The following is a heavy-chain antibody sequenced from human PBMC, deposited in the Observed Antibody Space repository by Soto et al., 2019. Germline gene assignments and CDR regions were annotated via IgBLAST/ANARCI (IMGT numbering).Heavy chain of an antibody. V-gene: IGHV4-39*01. CDR2: IYYSGST. CDR3: SGLPGYCSGGSCVIDY. Sequence: SETLSLTCTVSGGSISSSSYYWGWIRQPPGKGLEWIGSIYYSGSTYYNPSLKSRVTISVDTSKNQFSLKLSSVTAADTAVYYCSGLPGYCSGGSCVIDYWGQGTLVTVSS. D-gene: IGHD2-15*01. CDR1: GGSISSSSYY. J-gene: IGHJ4*02.